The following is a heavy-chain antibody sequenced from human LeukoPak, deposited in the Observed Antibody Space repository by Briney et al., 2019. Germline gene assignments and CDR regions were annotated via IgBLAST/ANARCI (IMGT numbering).Heavy chain of an antibody. Sequence: SETLSLTCTVSGGLISRIEYYWSWIRQSPVKGLEWLGHIYHTGTTLYSPHLNNRLTVSVDSSSNQFSLTLNSVTAADTAVYYCASVSVWELATHPGGSFDYWGRGILVTVSS. CDR1: GGLISRIEYY. CDR3: ASVSVWELATHPGGSFDY. CDR2: IYHTGTT. V-gene: IGHV4-30-4*01. D-gene: IGHD1-26*01. J-gene: IGHJ4*02.